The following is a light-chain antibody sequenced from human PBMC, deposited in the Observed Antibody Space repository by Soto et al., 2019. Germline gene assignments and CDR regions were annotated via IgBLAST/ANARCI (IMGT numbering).Light chain of an antibody. J-gene: IGKJ2*01. CDR2: AAS. CDR3: QQSYSSPLYT. V-gene: IGKV1-39*01. CDR1: QSIGSY. Sequence: DIQMTQSPSSLSASLGDTVTITCRASQSIGSYLNWYQQSPGKAPKVLIYAASSLQSGVPSRFSGSGSGTDFSLTIRGLQPEDYATYYCQQSYSSPLYTFGQGTKLETK.